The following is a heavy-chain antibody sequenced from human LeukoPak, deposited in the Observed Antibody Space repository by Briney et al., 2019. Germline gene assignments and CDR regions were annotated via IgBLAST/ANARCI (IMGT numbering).Heavy chain of an antibody. CDR2: TYYGSKWYN. J-gene: IGHJ4*02. CDR1: GDSVSSNSAA. V-gene: IGHV6-1*01. CDR3: AAGTGVFDY. D-gene: IGHD3-10*01. Sequence: SQALSLTCAISGDSVSSNSAAWNWFRQSPSRGLEWLGRTYYGSKWYNDYAQSVKSRITINPETSKNQISLQLNSVTPEDTAVYYCAAGTGVFDYWGQGTLVTVSS.